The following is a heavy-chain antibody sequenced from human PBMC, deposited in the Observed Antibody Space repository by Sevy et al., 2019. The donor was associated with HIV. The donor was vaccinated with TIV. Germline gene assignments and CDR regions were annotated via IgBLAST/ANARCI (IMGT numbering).Heavy chain of an antibody. D-gene: IGHD1-7*01. J-gene: IGHJ1*01. CDR1: GYSITSGYW. CDR3: VSHAWNFEGS. V-gene: IGHV4-38-2*01. CDR2: VYHNGAI. Sequence: SETLSLTCAVSGYSITSGYWWAWIRQAPGKGLEWIGGVYHNGAIHYNPSLESRVTISRDTSQNHVSLRLRSVTAADTAVYYCVSHAWNFEGSWGQGIMVTVSS.